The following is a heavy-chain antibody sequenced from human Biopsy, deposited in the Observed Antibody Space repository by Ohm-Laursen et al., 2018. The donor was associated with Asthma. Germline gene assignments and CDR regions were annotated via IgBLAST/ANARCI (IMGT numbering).Heavy chain of an antibody. D-gene: IGHD5-18*01. CDR3: VKDTYEDSGGYYTFEV. J-gene: IGHJ3*01. CDR2: IRPNNRGV. CDR1: GFAFDSYA. Sequence: LSLTCATSGFAFDSYAMSWARQAPGKGLAWVSTIRPNNRGVDYVPSVRGRFTMSRDNSKNTLYLHMSSLRAEDTAVYYCVKDTYEDSGGYYTFEVWGQGTMVTVSS. V-gene: IGHV3-23*01.